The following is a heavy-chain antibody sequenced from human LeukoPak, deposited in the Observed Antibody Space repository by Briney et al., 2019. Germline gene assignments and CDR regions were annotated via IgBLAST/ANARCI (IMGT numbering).Heavy chain of an antibody. J-gene: IGHJ3*02. CDR1: GFTFSNYY. D-gene: IGHD4-23*01. Sequence: GGSLRLSCAASGFTFSNYYMNWIRQAPGKGLEWLSYISRSGSTIYYVDSVKGRFTISRDNAKNSLYLQMNSLRAEDTAMYYCARAWDSGGDRRDSFDIWGQGTMVTVSS. V-gene: IGHV3-11*01. CDR3: ARAWDSGGDRRDSFDI. CDR2: ISRSGSTI.